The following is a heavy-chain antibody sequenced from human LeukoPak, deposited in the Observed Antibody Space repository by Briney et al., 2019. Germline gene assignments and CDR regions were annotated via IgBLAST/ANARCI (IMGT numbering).Heavy chain of an antibody. Sequence: PGGSLRLSCAASGFTFSSYEMNWVRQAPGKGLEWVSYISSGGSTKYYADSVKGRFTISRDNAKNSLYLQMNSLRAEDTAVYFCARVRDGSFDYWGQGTLVTVSS. V-gene: IGHV3-48*03. D-gene: IGHD5-24*01. J-gene: IGHJ4*02. CDR3: ARVRDGSFDY. CDR1: GFTFSSYE. CDR2: ISSGGSTK.